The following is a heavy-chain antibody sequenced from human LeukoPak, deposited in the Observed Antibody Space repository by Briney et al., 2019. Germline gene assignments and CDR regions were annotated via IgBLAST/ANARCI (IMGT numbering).Heavy chain of an antibody. CDR1: GFTFSSYA. CDR3: AKDQGQYCSSTSCYTDYDFDY. D-gene: IGHD2-2*02. Sequence: GGSLRLSCAASGFTFSSYAMSWVRQAPGKGLEWVSAISGSGGSTYYADSVKGRFTISRDNSKNTLYLQMNSLRAEDTAVYYCAKDQGQYCSSTSCYTDYDFDYWGQEPWSPSPQ. V-gene: IGHV3-23*01. J-gene: IGHJ4*01. CDR2: ISGSGGST.